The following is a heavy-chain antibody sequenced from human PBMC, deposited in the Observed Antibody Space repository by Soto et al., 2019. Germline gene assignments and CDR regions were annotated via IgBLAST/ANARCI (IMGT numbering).Heavy chain of an antibody. CDR2: IRASGVTT. CDR1: GFTFSNYA. J-gene: IGHJ5*02. Sequence: DVQLLDSGGGLVQPGRSLRLSCAASGFTFSNYAMSWVRQAPGKGLEWVSTIRASGVTTFYADSARGRFTISRDNSKNTLSLQMNSLTADDTAIYYCAKGAIGRLDHWGQGTLVTVSS. D-gene: IGHD1-26*01. V-gene: IGHV3-23*01. CDR3: AKGAIGRLDH.